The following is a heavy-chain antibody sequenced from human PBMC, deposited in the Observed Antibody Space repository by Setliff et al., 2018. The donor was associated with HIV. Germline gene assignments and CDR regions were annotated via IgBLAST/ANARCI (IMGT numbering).Heavy chain of an antibody. J-gene: IGHJ4*02. CDR3: ARDGGEY. V-gene: IGHV3-7*01. D-gene: IGHD3-16*01. CDR2: IKQDGSEK. CDR1: GFTFSSYS. Sequence: PGGSLRLSCAASGFTFSSYSMNWVRQAPGKGLEWVANIKQDGSEKYYGDSVQGRFTVSRDNAENSVYLQMNSLRAEDTAVYYCARDGGEYWGQGTLVTVSS.